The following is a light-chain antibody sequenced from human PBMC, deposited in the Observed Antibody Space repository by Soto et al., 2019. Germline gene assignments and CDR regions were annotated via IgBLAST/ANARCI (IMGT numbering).Light chain of an antibody. CDR3: QQYGSSPLT. Sequence: EIVLTQSPGTLSLSPGERATLSCRASQTVNGNYLAWYQQRPGQAPRLLIYGASSRATGIPDRISGSGSGTDFTLTISRLEPEDFAVYYCQQYGSSPLTFGGGAKVEIK. J-gene: IGKJ4*01. CDR2: GAS. V-gene: IGKV3-20*01. CDR1: QTVNGNY.